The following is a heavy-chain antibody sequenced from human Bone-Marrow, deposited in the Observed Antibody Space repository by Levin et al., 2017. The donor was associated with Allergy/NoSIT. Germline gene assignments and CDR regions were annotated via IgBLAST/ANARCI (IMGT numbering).Heavy chain of an antibody. V-gene: IGHV3-30*18. D-gene: IGHD1-26*01. CDR1: GFTFSTYG. Sequence: GESLKISCVASGFTFSTYGMHWVRQAPGKGLEWVAVISYDGSNKYYADSVKGRFTISRDNSKNTLYLQMNSLRAEDTAVYYCAKDRVGATSMGAFQHWGQGTLVTVSS. CDR3: AKDRVGATSMGAFQH. CDR2: ISYDGSNK. J-gene: IGHJ1*01.